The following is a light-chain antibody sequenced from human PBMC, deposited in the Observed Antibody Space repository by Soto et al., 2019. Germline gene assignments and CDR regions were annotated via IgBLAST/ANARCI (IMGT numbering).Light chain of an antibody. J-gene: IGLJ1*01. Sequence: QLVLTQPPSASGAPGQRVTISCSGSNSNIGTNTVHWYQQIPGSAPKLLIYSGNQRPSGVPDRFSASKSGTSDSLAISGLQSGDEDDYYCAAWDDSLTGYVLGPGTKLTVL. CDR3: AAWDDSLTGYV. CDR2: SGN. CDR1: NSNIGTNT. V-gene: IGLV1-44*01.